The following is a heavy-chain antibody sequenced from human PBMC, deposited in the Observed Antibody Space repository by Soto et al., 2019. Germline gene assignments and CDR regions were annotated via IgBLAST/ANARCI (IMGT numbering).Heavy chain of an antibody. CDR1: GGTFSSYA. V-gene: IGHV1-69*01. CDR3: AKEPGSIVGAEYYFDY. CDR2: IIPIFGTA. Sequence: QVQLVQSGAEVKKPGSSVKVSCKASGGTFSSYAISWVRQAPGQGLEWMGGIIPIFGTANYAQKFQGRVTITADDSTSTAYMELSSLRSEDTAVYYCAKEPGSIVGAEYYFDYCGKGTLVTVSS. D-gene: IGHD1-26*01. J-gene: IGHJ4*02.